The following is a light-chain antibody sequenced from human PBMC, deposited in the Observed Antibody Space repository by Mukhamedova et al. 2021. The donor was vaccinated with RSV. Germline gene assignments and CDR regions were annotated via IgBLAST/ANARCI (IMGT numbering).Light chain of an antibody. J-gene: IGLJ3*02. V-gene: IGLV2-11*01. CDR1: SSDVGGYNY. CDR3: CSYAGSYTWV. CDR2: DVS. Sequence: GTSSDVGGYNYVSWYQQHPGKAPKPMIYDVSKRPSGVPDRFSGSKSGNTASLTISGLQAEDEADYYCCSYAGSYTWVFGGGTKLT.